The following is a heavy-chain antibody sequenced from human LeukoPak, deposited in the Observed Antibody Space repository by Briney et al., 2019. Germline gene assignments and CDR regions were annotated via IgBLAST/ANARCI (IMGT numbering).Heavy chain of an antibody. CDR1: GFTFSSYG. Sequence: PGGSLRLSCAASGFTFSSYGMHWVRQAPGKGLEWVAVISYDGSNKYYADSVKGRFTISRDNSKNTLYLQMNSLRAEDTAVYYCARGPYSSGWYGDAFDIWGQGTMVTVSS. CDR2: ISYDGSNK. J-gene: IGHJ3*02. CDR3: ARGPYSSGWYGDAFDI. D-gene: IGHD6-19*01. V-gene: IGHV3-30*03.